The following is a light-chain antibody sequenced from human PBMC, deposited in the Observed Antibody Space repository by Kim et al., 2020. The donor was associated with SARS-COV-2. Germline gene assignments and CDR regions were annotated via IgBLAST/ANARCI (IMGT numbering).Light chain of an antibody. J-gene: IGKJ4*01. CDR1: QGITNY. CDR3: QNYNSVPLT. Sequence: GDRVTITCRASQGITNYLAWYQQTPGKVPNLLIYAASALQSGVPSRFSGSGSGTDFTLTISNLQPEDVATYYCQNYNSVPLTFGGGTKVDIK. CDR2: AAS. V-gene: IGKV1-27*01.